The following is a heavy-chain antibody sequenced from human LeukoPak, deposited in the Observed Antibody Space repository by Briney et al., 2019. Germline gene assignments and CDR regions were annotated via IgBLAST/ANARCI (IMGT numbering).Heavy chain of an antibody. CDR3: ARRGAVPVEYLQY. D-gene: IGHD6-19*01. V-gene: IGHV1-2*02. Sequence: GASVKVSCKASGYTFTGYYIHWVRQAPGQGVEWMGWINPNSGGTNYAEKFQGRVTMTRDTSISTAYMELSRLGSDDTAVYYCARRGAVPVEYLQYWGQGTLVTVSS. J-gene: IGHJ1*01. CDR2: INPNSGGT. CDR1: GYTFTGYY.